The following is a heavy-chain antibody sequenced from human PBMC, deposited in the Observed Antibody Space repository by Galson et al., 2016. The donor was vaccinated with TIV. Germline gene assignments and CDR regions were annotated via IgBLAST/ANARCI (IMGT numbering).Heavy chain of an antibody. Sequence: SLRLSCAASQFPFSDYWINWIRQAPGKGLEWVATIKQDESDRYYGDSVKGRFTISRDNAKRLLYLHMSSLRVEDTAVYYCARDPLFGGMDVWGQGATVAVS. D-gene: IGHD3-10*02. CDR3: ARDPLFGGMDV. CDR1: QFPFSDYW. CDR2: IKQDESDR. V-gene: IGHV3-7*03. J-gene: IGHJ6*02.